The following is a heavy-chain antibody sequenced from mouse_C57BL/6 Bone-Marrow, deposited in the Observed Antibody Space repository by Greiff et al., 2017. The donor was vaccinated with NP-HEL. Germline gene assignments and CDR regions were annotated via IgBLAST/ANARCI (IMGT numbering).Heavy chain of an antibody. J-gene: IGHJ3*01. CDR3: ARGSYYGSSQAWFAY. CDR1: GYTFTSYW. V-gene: IGHV1-55*01. D-gene: IGHD1-1*01. Sequence: QVQLQQSGAELVKPGASVKMSCKASGYTFTSYWITWVKQRPGQGLEWIGDIYPGSGSTNYNEKFKSKATLTVDTSSSTAYMQLSSLTSEDSAVYYGARGSYYGSSQAWFAYWGQGTLVTVSA. CDR2: IYPGSGST.